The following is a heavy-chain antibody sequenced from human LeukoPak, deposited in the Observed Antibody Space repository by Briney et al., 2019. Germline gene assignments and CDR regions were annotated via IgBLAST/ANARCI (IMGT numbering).Heavy chain of an antibody. J-gene: IGHJ4*02. CDR2: IKQDGSEK. CDR1: GFTFSSHW. CDR3: ARSNLIGYDY. D-gene: IGHD3-9*01. Sequence: GGSPRLSCAASGFTFSSHWMNWVRQGPGKGLEWVANIKQDGSEKYYVDSVKGRFIISRDNAKNSLYLQMDSLRAEDTAVYYCARSNLIGYDYWGQGTLVTVSS. V-gene: IGHV3-7*01.